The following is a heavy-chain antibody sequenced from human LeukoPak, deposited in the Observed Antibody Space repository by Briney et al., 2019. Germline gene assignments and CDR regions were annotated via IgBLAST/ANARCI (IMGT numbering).Heavy chain of an antibody. V-gene: IGHV4-38-2*02. CDR2: FYHSGIT. CDR1: GYSISSGYF. Sequence: SETLSLTCTVSGYSISSGYFWGWIRQPPGKGLEWIGSFYHSGITYYNPSLKSRVTISVEMSKNQFSLKLSSVTAADTAVYYCARVSEYSSGWYGIGWFDPWGQGTLVTVSS. D-gene: IGHD6-19*01. J-gene: IGHJ5*02. CDR3: ARVSEYSSGWYGIGWFDP.